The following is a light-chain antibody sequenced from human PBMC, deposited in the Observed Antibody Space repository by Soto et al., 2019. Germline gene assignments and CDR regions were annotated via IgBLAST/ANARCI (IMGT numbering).Light chain of an antibody. Sequence: QSALTQPPSVSGSPGQSVTISCTGTSSDVSDYYRFSWYQQPPGTAPKLLLYGVSNRPSGVPDRFSGSRSGNTASLTISGLQTEDEADYYCSSYTNINTRAGVFGTGTKVTVL. CDR1: SSDVSDYYR. CDR2: GVS. CDR3: SSYTNINTRAGV. J-gene: IGLJ1*01. V-gene: IGLV2-18*02.